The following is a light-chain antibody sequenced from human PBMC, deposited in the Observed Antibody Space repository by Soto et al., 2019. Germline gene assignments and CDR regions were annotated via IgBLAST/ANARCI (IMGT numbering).Light chain of an antibody. J-gene: IGKJ4*01. V-gene: IGKV3D-15*01. CDR3: QQYNDSPLT. Sequence: EIVMTQSPATLSVSPGERATLSCRASQSVSSNLAWYQQTPGQAPSLLIYDISARATGIPTRFSGSGSGTEFTLTISSLQSEDFAVYYCQQYNDSPLTFGGGTKVEIK. CDR1: QSVSSN. CDR2: DIS.